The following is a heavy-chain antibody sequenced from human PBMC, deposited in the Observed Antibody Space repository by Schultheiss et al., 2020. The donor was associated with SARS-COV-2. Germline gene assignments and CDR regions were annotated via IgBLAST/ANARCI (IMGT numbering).Heavy chain of an antibody. CDR3: ARDEEHYYYGMDV. J-gene: IGHJ6*02. D-gene: IGHD1-26*01. Sequence: ASVKVSCKASGYTFTSYGISWVRQAPGQGLEWMGWISGYNGNTNYAQKLQGRVTMTRNTSISTAYMELSSLRSEDTAVYYCARDEEHYYYGMDVWGQGTTVTVSS. V-gene: IGHV1-18*01. CDR1: GYTFTSYG. CDR2: ISGYNGNT.